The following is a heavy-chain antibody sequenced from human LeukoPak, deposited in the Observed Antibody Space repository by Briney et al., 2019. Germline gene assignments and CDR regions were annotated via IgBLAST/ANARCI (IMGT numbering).Heavy chain of an antibody. D-gene: IGHD6-13*01. CDR3: ARGDVYSSSWAFDY. CDR1: GGSISSYY. J-gene: IGHJ4*02. Sequence: SETLSLTCTVSGGSISSYYWSWIRQPPGKGLEWLGYIYYSGSTNYNPSLKSRVTISVDTSKNQFSLKLSSVTAADTAVYYCARGDVYSSSWAFDYWGQGTLVTVSS. V-gene: IGHV4-59*01. CDR2: IYYSGST.